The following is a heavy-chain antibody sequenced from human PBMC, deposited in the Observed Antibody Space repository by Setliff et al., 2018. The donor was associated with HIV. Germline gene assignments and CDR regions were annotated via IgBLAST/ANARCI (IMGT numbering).Heavy chain of an antibody. Sequence: LRLSCAASGFSVTTAAMAWVRQAPGKGLDWVSVIYAGGTTKYADSVKGRFTFSRDDSKNTFFLQMNSLKTTDTGTYYCATYARTSYGLDDWGQGTEVTVSS. CDR3: ATYARTSYGLDD. CDR1: GFSVTTAA. D-gene: IGHD3-10*02. V-gene: IGHV3-53*01. J-gene: IGHJ4*02. CDR2: IYAGGTT.